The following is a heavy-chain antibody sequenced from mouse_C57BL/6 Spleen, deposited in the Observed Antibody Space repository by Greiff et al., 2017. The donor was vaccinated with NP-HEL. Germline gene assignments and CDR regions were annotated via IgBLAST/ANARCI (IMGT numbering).Heavy chain of an antibody. J-gene: IGHJ2*01. D-gene: IGHD3-2*02. CDR3: ARGTAQATYYFDY. CDR1: GYTFTDYY. Sequence: VQLKESGPVLVKPGASVKMSCKASGYTFTDYYMNWVKQSHGKSLEWIGVINPYNGGTSYNQKFKGKATLTVDKSSSTAYMELNSLTSEDSAVYYCARGTAQATYYFDYWGQGTTLTVSS. V-gene: IGHV1-19*01. CDR2: INPYNGGT.